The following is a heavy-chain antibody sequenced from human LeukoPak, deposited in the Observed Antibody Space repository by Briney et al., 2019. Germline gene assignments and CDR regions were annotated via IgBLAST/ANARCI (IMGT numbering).Heavy chain of an antibody. J-gene: IGHJ3*02. V-gene: IGHV4-59*12. Sequence: SETLSLTCTVSGGSISSYYWSWIRQPPGKGLEWIGYIYYSGSTNYNPSLKSRVTISVDTSKNQFSLKLSSVTAADTAVYYCARDCFGSGDAFDIWGQGTMVTVSS. CDR2: IYYSGST. CDR3: ARDCFGSGDAFDI. D-gene: IGHD1-26*01. CDR1: GGSISSYY.